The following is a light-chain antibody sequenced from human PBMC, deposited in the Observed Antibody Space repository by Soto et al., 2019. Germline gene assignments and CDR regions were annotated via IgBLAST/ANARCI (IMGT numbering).Light chain of an antibody. V-gene: IGKV3-11*01. J-gene: IGKJ1*01. Sequence: EIVLTQSPATLSLSPGERATLSCRASQSVSSYLAWYQQKPGQAPRLLIHDASNRATGIPARFSGSGSGTDFTLTISSLEPEDCAVYFCQQRSNWQSTFGQGTKVEIK. CDR3: QQRSNWQST. CDR1: QSVSSY. CDR2: DAS.